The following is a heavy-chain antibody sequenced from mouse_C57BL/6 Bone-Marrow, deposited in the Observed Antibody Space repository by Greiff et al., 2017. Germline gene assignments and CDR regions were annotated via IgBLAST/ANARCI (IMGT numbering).Heavy chain of an antibody. Sequence: VQLQQSGPGLVAPSQSLSITCTVSGFSLTSYGVHWVRQPPGKGLEWLVVIWSDGSTTYNSALKSRLSISKDNSKSQVFLKMNSLQTDDTAMYYCARHGGDGRDYFDYWGKGTTLTVSS. CDR1: GFSLTSYG. CDR2: IWSDGST. D-gene: IGHD3-3*01. V-gene: IGHV2-6-1*01. CDR3: ARHGGDGRDYFDY. J-gene: IGHJ2*01.